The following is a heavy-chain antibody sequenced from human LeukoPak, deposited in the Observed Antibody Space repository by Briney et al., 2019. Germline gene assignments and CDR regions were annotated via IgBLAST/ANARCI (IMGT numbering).Heavy chain of an antibody. CDR1: GGSISSYY. CDR3: ATAGDTYYYDSSGYYPDAFDI. V-gene: IGHV4-59*01. J-gene: IGHJ3*02. CDR2: IYYSGST. D-gene: IGHD3-22*01. Sequence: SETLPLTCTVSGGSISSYYWSWIRQPPGKGLEWIGYIYYSGSTNYNPSLKSRVTISVDTSKNQFSLKLSSVTAADTAVYYCATAGDTYYYDSSGYYPDAFDIWGQGTMVTVSS.